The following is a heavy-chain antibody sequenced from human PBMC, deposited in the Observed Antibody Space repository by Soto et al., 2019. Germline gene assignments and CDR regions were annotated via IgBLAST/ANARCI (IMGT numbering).Heavy chain of an antibody. CDR2: IYYSGST. D-gene: IGHD4-17*01. CDR3: ARVGRDYGDCIYYCGMDV. CDR1: GGSISSYY. J-gene: IGHJ6*02. Sequence: QVQLQESGPGLVKPSETLSLTCTVSGGSISSYYWSWIRQPPGKGLEWIGYIYYSGSTNYNPYLKSRVTISVDTSKNQFSLKLSSVTAADTAVYYCARVGRDYGDCIYYCGMDVWGQGTTVTVSS. V-gene: IGHV4-59*01.